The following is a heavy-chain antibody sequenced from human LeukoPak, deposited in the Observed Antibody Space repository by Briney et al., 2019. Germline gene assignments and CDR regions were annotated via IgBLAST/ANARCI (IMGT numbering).Heavy chain of an antibody. CDR3: ARSSPSYRAQYYFDY. CDR1: GSSISSYY. J-gene: IGHJ4*02. D-gene: IGHD3-16*02. Sequence: KPSETLSHTCTVSGSSISSYYSSWIRQPPAKGLEWIGYIYYSGSTNYNPSLKSRVTISVDTSKNQFSLKLSSVTAADTAVYYCARSSPSYRAQYYFDYWGQGTLVTVSS. CDR2: IYYSGST. V-gene: IGHV4-59*01.